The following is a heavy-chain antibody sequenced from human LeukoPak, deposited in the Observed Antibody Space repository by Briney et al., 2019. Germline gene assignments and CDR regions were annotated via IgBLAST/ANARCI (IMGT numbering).Heavy chain of an antibody. D-gene: IGHD3-16*01. J-gene: IGHJ5*02. CDR2: IYYSGST. V-gene: IGHV4-39*07. Sequence: SETLSLTCTVSGGSISSSSYYWGWIRQPPGKGLEWIGSIYYSGSTYYNPSLKSRVTISVDTSKNQFSLKLSSVTAADTAVYYCARDRAPTLWDSPTEFDPWGQGTLVTVSS. CDR3: ARDRAPTLWDSPTEFDP. CDR1: GGSISSSSYY.